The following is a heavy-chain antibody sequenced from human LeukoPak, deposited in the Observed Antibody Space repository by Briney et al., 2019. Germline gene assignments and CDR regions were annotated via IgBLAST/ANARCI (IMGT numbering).Heavy chain of an antibody. CDR3: ASRNYYDSSGYYYYYFDY. Sequence: GGSLRLSCAASGFTFSSSAMSWARQAPGKGLEWVSGISGSGTSTYYADSVKGRFTISRDNSKNTLYLQMNSLRAEDTAVYYCASRNYYDSSGYYYYYFDYWGQGILVTVSS. V-gene: IGHV3-23*01. J-gene: IGHJ4*02. CDR1: GFTFSSSA. D-gene: IGHD3-22*01. CDR2: ISGSGTST.